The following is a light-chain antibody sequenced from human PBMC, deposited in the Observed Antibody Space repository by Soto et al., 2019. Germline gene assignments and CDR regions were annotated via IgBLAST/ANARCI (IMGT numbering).Light chain of an antibody. Sequence: QYALTQPASVSGSPGQSITISCTGTSSDVGNYNLVSWYQQHPGKAPKLMTYEVSKRPSGVSNRFSGSKSGKTASLTISGLQAEDEADYYCCSYADSDVVLGGGTKLTVL. CDR1: SSDVGNYNL. CDR3: CSYADSDVV. V-gene: IGLV2-23*02. CDR2: EVS. J-gene: IGLJ2*01.